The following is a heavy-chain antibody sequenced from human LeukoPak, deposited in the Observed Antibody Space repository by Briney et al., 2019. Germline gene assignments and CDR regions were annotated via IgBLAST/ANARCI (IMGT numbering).Heavy chain of an antibody. CDR2: IYTSGST. J-gene: IGHJ6*03. D-gene: IGHD3-3*01. Sequence: SETLSLTCTVSGGSISSGSYYWSWIRQPGGKGLEWIGRIYTSGSTNYNPSLKSRVTISVDTSKNQFSLKLSSVTAADTAVYYCARDKVVTIFGVAPGYMDIWGKGTTVTVSS. CDR1: GGSISSGSYY. CDR3: ARDKVVTIFGVAPGYMDI. V-gene: IGHV4-61*02.